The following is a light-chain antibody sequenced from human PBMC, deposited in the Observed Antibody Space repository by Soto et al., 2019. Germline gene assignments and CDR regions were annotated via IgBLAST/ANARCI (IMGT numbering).Light chain of an antibody. Sequence: QAVVTQPPSVSGAPGQGVTISCTGSSSNIGAIYGVHWYQQLPGTAPKLLIYGNNNRPSGVPDRFSGSKSGTAASLAITGLQAEDEADYYCQSYDSSVSGSVFGGGTKLTVL. CDR3: QSYDSSVSGSV. CDR2: GNN. V-gene: IGLV1-40*01. J-gene: IGLJ2*01. CDR1: SSNIGAIYG.